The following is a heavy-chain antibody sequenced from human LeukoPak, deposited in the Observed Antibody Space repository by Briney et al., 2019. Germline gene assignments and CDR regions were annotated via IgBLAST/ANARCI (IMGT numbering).Heavy chain of an antibody. V-gene: IGHV1-2*02. J-gene: IGHJ3*02. Sequence: ASVKVSCKASGYTFTDYYIHYVRQAPGQGLKWMGWINPNSGGTNYAQNFQGRVTMTRDTSISTTYMDLTRLRSDDTAVYYCARDLITSSGDSLDSWGQGTMVTVSS. D-gene: IGHD5-12*01. CDR3: ARDLITSSGDSLDS. CDR1: GYTFTDYY. CDR2: INPNSGGT.